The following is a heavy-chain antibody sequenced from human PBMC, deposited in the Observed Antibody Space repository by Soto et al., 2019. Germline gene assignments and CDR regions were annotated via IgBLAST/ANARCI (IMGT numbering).Heavy chain of an antibody. V-gene: IGHV4-34*01. Sequence: QVQLQPWGAGLLKPSETLSLTCAVYGGSFGGYYWTWIRQPPGKGLEWIGEIIHGGGTNYNPSLKSRVTISLDTSNIQFSLKLRSVTAADTAVYYCARGGGSSWSYYGMDVWGQGTTVTVSS. CDR2: IIHGGGT. CDR3: ARGGGSSWSYYGMDV. J-gene: IGHJ6*02. D-gene: IGHD6-6*01. CDR1: GGSFGGYY.